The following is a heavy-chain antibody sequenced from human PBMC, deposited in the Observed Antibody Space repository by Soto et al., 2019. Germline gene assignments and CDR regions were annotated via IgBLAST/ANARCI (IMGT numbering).Heavy chain of an antibody. CDR1: GGSISSSNW. CDR3: ARASYYDSSGYYYFDY. J-gene: IGHJ4*02. Sequence: SETLSLTCAVSGGSISSSNWWSWVRQPPGKGLEWIGEIYHSGSTSYNPSLKSRVTISVDKSKNQFSLKLSSVTAADTAVYYCARASYYDSSGYYYFDYWGQGTLVTVSS. V-gene: IGHV4-4*02. CDR2: IYHSGST. D-gene: IGHD3-22*01.